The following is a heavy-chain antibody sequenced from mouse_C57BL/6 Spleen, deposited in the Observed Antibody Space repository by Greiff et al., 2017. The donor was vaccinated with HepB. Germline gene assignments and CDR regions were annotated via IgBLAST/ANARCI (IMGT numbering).Heavy chain of an antibody. V-gene: IGHV14-4*01. J-gene: IGHJ3*01. CDR2: IDPENGDT. Sequence: EVKLVESGAELVRPGASVKLSCTASGFNIKDDYMHWVKQRPEQGLEWIGWIDPENGDTEYASKFQGKATITADTSSNTAYLQLSSLTSEDTAVYYCTTYDGSAYWGQRTLVTVSA. CDR1: GFNIKDDY. CDR3: TTYDGSAY. D-gene: IGHD2-3*01.